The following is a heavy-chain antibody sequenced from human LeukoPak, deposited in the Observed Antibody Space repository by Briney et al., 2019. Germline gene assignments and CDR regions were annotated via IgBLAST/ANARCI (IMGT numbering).Heavy chain of an antibody. Sequence: GGSLRLSCAASGFTFSSYAMSWVRQPPGKGLEWVSAISGSGLRTNYADSARGRFTISRDNSKNTVDLQMDSLRAEDTAIYYCARGWMVKYYFDYWGQGTLVTVSS. CDR2: ISGSGLRT. V-gene: IGHV3-23*01. CDR1: GFTFSSYA. CDR3: ARGWMVKYYFDY. D-gene: IGHD6-19*01. J-gene: IGHJ4*02.